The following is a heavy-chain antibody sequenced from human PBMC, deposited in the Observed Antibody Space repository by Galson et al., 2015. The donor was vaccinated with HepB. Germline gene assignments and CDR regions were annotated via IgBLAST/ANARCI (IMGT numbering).Heavy chain of an antibody. V-gene: IGHV5-51*01. CDR2: IFPGDSDI. CDR1: GYDFSNLW. J-gene: IGHJ3*01. CDR3: VRQGPRSDAFDL. Sequence: QSGAEVKKPAESLKISCQGSGYDFSNLWIGWVRQLPGKGLEWMAIIFPGDSDIRYSPSFQGQVTISADKSINTAYLRWRSLKASDTGMYFCVRQGPRSDAFDLWGQGTRVTVSS.